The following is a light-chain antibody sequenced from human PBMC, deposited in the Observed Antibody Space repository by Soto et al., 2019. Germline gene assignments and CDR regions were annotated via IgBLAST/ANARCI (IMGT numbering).Light chain of an antibody. CDR2: RTN. V-gene: IGLV1-47*01. J-gene: IGLJ2*01. CDR3: AAWDDSLSGVV. CDR1: SSNIGRNY. Sequence: QSVLTQPPSASGTPGQRVTITCSGSSSNIGRNYVYWYQQLPGTAPKLLICRTNQRPSGVLDRFSGSKSGTSASLAISGLRSEDEADYYCAAWDDSLSGVVFGGGTKLTVL.